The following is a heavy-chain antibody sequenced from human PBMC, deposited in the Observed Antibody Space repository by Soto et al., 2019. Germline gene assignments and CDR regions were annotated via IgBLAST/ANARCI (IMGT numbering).Heavy chain of an antibody. V-gene: IGHV4-34*01. CDR3: ASTPNYYDSSGYFGAFDI. J-gene: IGHJ3*02. D-gene: IGHD3-22*01. Sequence: PSETLSLTCAVYGGSFSGYYWSWIRQPPGKGLEWIGEINHSGSTNYNPSLKSRVTISVDTSKNQFSLKLSSVTAADTAVYYCASTPNYYDSSGYFGAFDIWGQGTMVTVSS. CDR1: GGSFSGYY. CDR2: INHSGST.